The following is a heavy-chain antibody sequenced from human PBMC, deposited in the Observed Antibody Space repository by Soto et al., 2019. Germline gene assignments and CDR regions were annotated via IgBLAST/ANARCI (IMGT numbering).Heavy chain of an antibody. CDR2: ISGGGGTT. CDR1: GCIFSSSV. CDR3: AKDWGIAVAATGYFLH. Sequence: EVRLLESGGGLVQPGGSLRLSCAASGCIFSSSVMSWVRQAPGKGLEWVSTISGGGGTTYYADSVKGRFTISRDRSKNTLYLKMNSLRAEDTAVYYCAKDWGIAVAATGYFLHWGQGTLVTVSS. D-gene: IGHD6-19*01. J-gene: IGHJ1*01. V-gene: IGHV3-23*01.